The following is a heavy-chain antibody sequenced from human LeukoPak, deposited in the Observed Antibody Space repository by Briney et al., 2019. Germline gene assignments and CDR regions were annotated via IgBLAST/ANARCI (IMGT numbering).Heavy chain of an antibody. CDR3: AKDGEYGSGSYYVDY. Sequence: GGSLRLSCAASGFTFSSYAMSWVRRAPGKGLEWVSSISGSGGSTYYADSVKGRFTISRDNSKNTLYLQMNRLRAEDTAVYYCAKDGEYGSGSYYVDYWGQGTLVTVSS. D-gene: IGHD3-10*01. V-gene: IGHV3-23*01. CDR2: ISGSGGST. J-gene: IGHJ4*02. CDR1: GFTFSSYA.